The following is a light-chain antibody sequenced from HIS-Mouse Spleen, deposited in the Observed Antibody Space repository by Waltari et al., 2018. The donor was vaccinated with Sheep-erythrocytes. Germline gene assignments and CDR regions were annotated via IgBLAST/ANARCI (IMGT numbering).Light chain of an antibody. CDR3: MQALQTPIFT. CDR1: PSLLHSNGYNY. J-gene: IGKJ3*01. CDR2: LGS. V-gene: IGKV2-28*01. Sequence: DIVMTQSPLSLPVTPGEPASIPCRSCPSLLHSNGYNYLDWYLQKPGQSPQLLIYLGSNRASGVPDRFSGSGSGTDFTLKISRVEAEDVGVYYCMQALQTPIFTFGPGTKVDIK.